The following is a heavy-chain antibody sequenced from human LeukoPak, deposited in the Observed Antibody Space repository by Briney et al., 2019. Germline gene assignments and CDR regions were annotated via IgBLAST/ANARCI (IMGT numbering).Heavy chain of an antibody. CDR1: GFTFSGSA. Sequence: GGSLRLSCEASGFTFSGSAMHWVRQASGKGLEWLGRIRSRANSYVTVYVASVQGRFTISRDDSKNTAYLQMNSLTTEDTAIYFCARHTTSGQYSGGAFDIWGQGTLVTVSS. J-gene: IGHJ3*02. D-gene: IGHD3-22*01. CDR3: ARHTTSGQYSGGAFDI. V-gene: IGHV3-73*01. CDR2: IRSRANSYVT.